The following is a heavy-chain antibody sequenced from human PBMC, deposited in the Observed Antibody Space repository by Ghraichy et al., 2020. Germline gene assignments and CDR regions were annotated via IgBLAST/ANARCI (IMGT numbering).Heavy chain of an antibody. J-gene: IGHJ4*02. Sequence: GGSLRLSCAASGFTFSSYSMNWVRQAPGKGLEWLSYISSRSSSMYYADSVKGRFTIPRDNAKNSLYLQMNSLRDEDTAVYYCARGTGYYGSGSYYKDSWGQGTLVTVSS. D-gene: IGHD3-10*01. CDR2: ISSRSSSM. V-gene: IGHV3-48*02. CDR3: ARGTGYYGSGSYYKDS. CDR1: GFTFSSYS.